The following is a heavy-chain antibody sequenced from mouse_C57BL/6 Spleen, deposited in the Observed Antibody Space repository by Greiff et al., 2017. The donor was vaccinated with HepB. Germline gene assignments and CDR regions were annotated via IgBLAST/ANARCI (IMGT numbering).Heavy chain of an antibody. CDR2: IDPSDSYT. V-gene: IGHV1-69*01. CDR3: ARFWDYYFDY. D-gene: IGHD4-1*01. Sequence: QVQLQQPGAELVMPGASVKLSCKASGYTFTSYWMHWVKQRPGQGLEWIGEIDPSDSYTNYNQKFKGKSTLTVDKSSSTAYMQLSSLTSEDSAVYYCARFWDYYFDYWGQGTTLTVSS. J-gene: IGHJ2*01. CDR1: GYTFTSYW.